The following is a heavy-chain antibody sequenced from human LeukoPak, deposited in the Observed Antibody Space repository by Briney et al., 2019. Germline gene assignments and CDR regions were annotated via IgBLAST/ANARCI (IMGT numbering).Heavy chain of an antibody. CDR2: IFYSGST. CDR1: GGSISSYY. V-gene: IGHV4-59*01. J-gene: IGHJ3*02. CDR3: AREQNRAFDI. Sequence: SETLSLTCTVSGGSISSYYWSWIRQPPGKGLEWIGYIFYSGSTNYNPSLKSRVTISVDTSKNQFSLKLSSATAADTAVYYCAREQNRAFDIWGQGTMVTVSS.